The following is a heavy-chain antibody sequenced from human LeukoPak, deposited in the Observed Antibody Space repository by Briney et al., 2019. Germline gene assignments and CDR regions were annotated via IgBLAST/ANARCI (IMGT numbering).Heavy chain of an antibody. CDR1: GFTFSSYG. Sequence: GGSLRLSCAASGFTFSSYGMHWVRQAPGKGLEWVAVISYDGSNKYYADSVKGRFTISRDNSENTLYLQMNSLRAEDTAVYYCAKDRGYCSGGSCPELRYYYYYYGMDVWGKGTTVTVSS. CDR2: ISYDGSNK. CDR3: AKDRGYCSGGSCPELRYYYYYYGMDV. J-gene: IGHJ6*04. V-gene: IGHV3-30*18. D-gene: IGHD2-15*01.